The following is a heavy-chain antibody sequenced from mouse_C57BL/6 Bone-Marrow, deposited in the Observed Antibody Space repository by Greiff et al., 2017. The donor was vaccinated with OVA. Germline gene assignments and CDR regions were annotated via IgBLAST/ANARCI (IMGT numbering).Heavy chain of an antibody. V-gene: IGHV1-59*01. J-gene: IGHJ2*01. CDR1: GYTFTSYW. CDR2: IEPSDSYT. D-gene: IGHD1-1*01. Sequence: QVQLQQPGAELVRPGTSVKLSCKASGYTFTSYWMHWVKQRPGQGLEWIGVIEPSDSYTNYNQKFKGKATLTVDTSSSTAYMQLSSLTSEDSAVYYCARSNYGYWGQGTTLTVSS. CDR3: ARSNYGY.